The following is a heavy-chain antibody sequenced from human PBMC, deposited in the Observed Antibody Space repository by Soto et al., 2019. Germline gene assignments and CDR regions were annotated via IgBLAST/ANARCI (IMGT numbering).Heavy chain of an antibody. J-gene: IGHJ4*02. Sequence: QPGGSLRLSCAASGFTFSSYWMHWVRQAPGKGLVWVSRINSDRSSTNYADSVKGRFTISRDNAKNTLYLQMNSLRAEDTAVYYCACVGPYCGGDCLHYWCQGPLVTVS. D-gene: IGHD2-21*02. CDR3: ACVGPYCGGDCLHY. CDR1: GFTFSSYW. CDR2: INSDRSST. V-gene: IGHV3-74*01.